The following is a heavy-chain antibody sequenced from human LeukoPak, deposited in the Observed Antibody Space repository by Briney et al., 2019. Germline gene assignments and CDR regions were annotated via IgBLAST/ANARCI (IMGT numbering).Heavy chain of an antibody. CDR2: INPNSGGT. J-gene: IGHJ4*02. Sequence: ASVKVSCKASGYTFTGYYMHWVRQAPGQGLEWMGWINPNSGGTNYAQKFQGRVTMTRDTSISTAYMELSRLRSDDTAVYYCARDGGIAVAGTDYWGQGTLVTVSS. CDR1: GYTFTGYY. CDR3: ARDGGIAVAGTDY. D-gene: IGHD6-19*01. V-gene: IGHV1-2*02.